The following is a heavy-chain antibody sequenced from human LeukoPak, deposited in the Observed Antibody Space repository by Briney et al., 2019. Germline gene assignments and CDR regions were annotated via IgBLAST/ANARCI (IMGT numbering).Heavy chain of an antibody. Sequence: GESLKISCEAFGYTFTNYWIGWVRQMPGKGLEWMGVIYPGDSRIRYNPSFQGQVTISADKSISTAYLQWSSLKASDTAMYYCARHEGFRLDYWGQGTLVTVSS. CDR1: GYTFTNYW. CDR2: IYPGDSRI. V-gene: IGHV5-51*01. J-gene: IGHJ4*02. CDR3: ARHEGFRLDY.